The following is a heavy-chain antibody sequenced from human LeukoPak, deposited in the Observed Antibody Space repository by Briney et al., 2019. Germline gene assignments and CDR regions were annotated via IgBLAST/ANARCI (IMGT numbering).Heavy chain of an antibody. J-gene: IGHJ4*02. CDR2: LHARGPT. V-gene: IGHV4-4*09. CDR3: ARHDAGIAARPFDN. Sequence: SETLSLTCTVSGGPISTYYWSWIRRPPGKGLEWIASLHARGPTNSPPSLTSRPTMSVDTSKSPFSLKLSSVTAAATAVYYCARHDAGIAARPFDNWGQGTLVTVSS. CDR1: GGPISTYY. D-gene: IGHD6-6*01.